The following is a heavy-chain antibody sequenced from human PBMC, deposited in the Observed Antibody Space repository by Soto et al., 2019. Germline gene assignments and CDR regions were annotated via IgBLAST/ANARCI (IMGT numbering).Heavy chain of an antibody. CDR1: GFSLSTTGVG. CDR2: IYWDDDE. D-gene: IGHD4-17*01. Sequence: QITLKESGPTLVKPTQTLTLTCTFSGFSLSTTGVGVGWIRQPPGKALEWLALIYWDDDERYSPSLKSRLTIPKDTSKNQVVLTMTNMDPVDTATYHCAHTDYGDYSNNWFDPWGQGTLVTVSS. CDR3: AHTDYGDYSNNWFDP. J-gene: IGHJ5*02. V-gene: IGHV2-5*02.